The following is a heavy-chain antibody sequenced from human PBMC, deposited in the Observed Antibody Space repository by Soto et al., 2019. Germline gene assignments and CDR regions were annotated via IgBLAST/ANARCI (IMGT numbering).Heavy chain of an antibody. J-gene: IGHJ6*02. CDR2: ISAYNGNT. D-gene: IGHD1-26*01. Sequence: ASVKVSCKASGYTFTSYGISWARQAPGQGLEWMGWISAYNGNTNYAQKLQGRVTMTTDTSTSTAYMELSSLRSDDTAVYYCAIHGYSGSYLYYYYGMDVWGQGTTVTVSS. CDR3: AIHGYSGSYLYYYYGMDV. CDR1: GYTFTSYG. V-gene: IGHV1-18*01.